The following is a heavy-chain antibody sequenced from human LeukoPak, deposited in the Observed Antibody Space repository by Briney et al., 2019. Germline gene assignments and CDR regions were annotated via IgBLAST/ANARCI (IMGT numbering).Heavy chain of an antibody. CDR2: MNANSGNT. Sequence: ASVTVSFKASGYTFTSYDINWVRQATGQGLEWMGWMNANSGNTGYAQKFQGRVTMTRNTSISTAYMELSSLRSEDTAVYYCARGTLRGVIIYYYMDVWGKGTTVTISS. V-gene: IGHV1-8*01. CDR1: GYTFTSYD. D-gene: IGHD3-10*01. J-gene: IGHJ6*03. CDR3: ARGTLRGVIIYYYMDV.